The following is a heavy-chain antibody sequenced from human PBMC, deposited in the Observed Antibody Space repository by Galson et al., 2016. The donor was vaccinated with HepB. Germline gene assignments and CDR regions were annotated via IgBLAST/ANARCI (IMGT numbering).Heavy chain of an antibody. D-gene: IGHD3-10*01. J-gene: IGHJ4*02. CDR2: IGNDGTRT. V-gene: IGHV3-74*01. CDR1: GYTFGGSW. CDR3: ARYASGSYHFDY. Sequence: SLRLSCAGSGYTFGGSWMQWVRQAPGKGPVWVAHIGNDGTRTTYADSVRGRFTIPRNNARNSLYLQMNSLGAEDTAVYYCARYASGSYHFDYWGQGTLVTVSS.